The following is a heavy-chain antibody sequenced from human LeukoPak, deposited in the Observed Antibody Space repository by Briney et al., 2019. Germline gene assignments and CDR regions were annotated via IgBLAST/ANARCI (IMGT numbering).Heavy chain of an antibody. CDR3: ARDAPTYGDYGYYYYGMDV. CDR1: GYTFTSYA. V-gene: IGHV7-4-1*02. Sequence: ASVKVSCKASGYTFTSYAMNWVRQAPGQGLEWMGWINTNTGNPTYAQGFTGRFIFSLDTSVSTAYLQISSLKAEDTAVYYCARDAPTYGDYGYYYYGMDVWGQGTTVTVSS. D-gene: IGHD4-17*01. CDR2: INTNTGNP. J-gene: IGHJ6*02.